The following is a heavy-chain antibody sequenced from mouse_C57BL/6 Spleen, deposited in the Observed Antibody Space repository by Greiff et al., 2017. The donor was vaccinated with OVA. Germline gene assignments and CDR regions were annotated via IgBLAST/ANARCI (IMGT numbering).Heavy chain of an antibody. J-gene: IGHJ2*01. D-gene: IGHD1-1*01. CDR2: IHPSDSDT. CDR1: GYTFTSYW. Sequence: QVQLQQPGAELVKPGASVKVSCKASGYTFTSYWMHWVKQRPGQGLEWIGRIHPSDSDTNYNQKFKGKATLTVDKSSSTAYMQHSSLTSEDSAVYYCALPITPSVGVDYWGQGTTLTVSS. V-gene: IGHV1-74*01. CDR3: ALPITPSVGVDY.